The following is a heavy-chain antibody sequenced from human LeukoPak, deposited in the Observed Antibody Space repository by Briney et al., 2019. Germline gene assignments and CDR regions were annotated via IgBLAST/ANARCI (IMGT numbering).Heavy chain of an antibody. CDR2: IKNDGSDK. CDR1: GFSFSSSW. J-gene: IGHJ4*02. D-gene: IGHD2-15*01. CDR3: ADLGYTD. V-gene: IGHV3-7*01. Sequence: GGSLRLSCEASGFSFSSSWMTWVRQAPGKGLECVATIKNDGSDKYYVDSVKGRFTLSRDNAKSSLYLQMNSLRVEDTAVYYCADLGYTDGGQGTLVTVSS.